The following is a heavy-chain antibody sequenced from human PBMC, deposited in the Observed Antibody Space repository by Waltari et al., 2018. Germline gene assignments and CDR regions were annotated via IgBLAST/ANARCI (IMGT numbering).Heavy chain of an antibody. Sequence: QVQLVQSGAEVKKPGASVKVSCKASGYTFTGYYSNWVRQAPGQGLEWLGRINPDNGGTDYARKFEGRVTMTRDTSLNTAYLELSSLRSEDTAVYYCAREWYSGSYYQIEHFDYWGQGTLVTVSS. V-gene: IGHV1-2*06. CDR3: AREWYSGSYYQIEHFDY. J-gene: IGHJ4*02. CDR2: INPDNGGT. CDR1: GYTFTGYY. D-gene: IGHD1-26*01.